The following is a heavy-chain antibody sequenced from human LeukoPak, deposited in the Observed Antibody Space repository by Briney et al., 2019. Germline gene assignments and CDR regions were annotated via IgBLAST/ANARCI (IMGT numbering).Heavy chain of an antibody. V-gene: IGHV1-2*02. D-gene: IGHD4-23*01. CDR2: INPNSGGT. CDR1: GYTFTGHY. Sequence: ASVKVSCKASGYTFTGHYMHWVRQAPGQGLEWMGWINPNSGGTNYAQKFQGRVTMTRDTSISTAYMELSRPRSDDTAVYYCASNSAEYFQHWGQGTLVTVSS. J-gene: IGHJ1*01. CDR3: ASNSAEYFQH.